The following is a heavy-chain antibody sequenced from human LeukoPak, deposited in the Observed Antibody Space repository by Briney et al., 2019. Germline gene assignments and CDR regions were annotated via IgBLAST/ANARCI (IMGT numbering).Heavy chain of an antibody. CDR1: GFTFSSYS. J-gene: IGHJ3*01. CDR3: ARTPLALDGIDL. V-gene: IGHV3-21*01. Sequence: PGGSLRLSCAASGFTFSSYSMNWVRQAPGKGLEWVSSISSSSSYIYYADSVKGRFTISRDNAKNSLYLQMNSLRAEDTAVYYCARTPLALDGIDLWGQGTKVTVSS. CDR2: ISSSSSYI.